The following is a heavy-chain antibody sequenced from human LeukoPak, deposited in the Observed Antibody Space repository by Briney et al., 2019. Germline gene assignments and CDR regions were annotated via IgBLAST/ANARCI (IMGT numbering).Heavy chain of an antibody. CDR2: ISYDGSNK. CDR1: GFTFSSYG. J-gene: IGHJ3*02. D-gene: IGHD3-22*01. CDR3: AKALVVVITNFYMDI. V-gene: IGHV3-30*18. Sequence: GGSLRLSCAASGFTFSSYGMHWVRQAPGKGLEWVAVISYDGSNKYYADSVKGRFTISRDNSKNTLYLQMNSLRAEDTAVYYCAKALVVVITNFYMDIWGQGTMVTVSS.